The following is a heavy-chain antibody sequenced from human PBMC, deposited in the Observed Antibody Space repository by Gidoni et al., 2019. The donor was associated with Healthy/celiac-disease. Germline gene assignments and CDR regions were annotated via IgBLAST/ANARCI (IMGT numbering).Heavy chain of an antibody. CDR3: ARDRRHYCSGGSCYSYYYYMDV. V-gene: IGHV3-66*01. Sequence: EVQLVESGGGLVQPGGSLRLSCAASGFTVSSNYMSWVRQAPGKGLEWVSVIYSGGSTYYADSVKGRFTISRDNSKNTLYLQMNSLRAEDTAVYYCARDRRHYCSGGSCYSYYYYMDVWGKGTTVTVSS. CDR1: GFTVSSNY. J-gene: IGHJ6*03. CDR2: IYSGGST. D-gene: IGHD2-15*01.